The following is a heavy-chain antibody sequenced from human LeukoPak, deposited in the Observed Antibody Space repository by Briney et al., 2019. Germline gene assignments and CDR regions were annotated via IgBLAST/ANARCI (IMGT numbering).Heavy chain of an antibody. D-gene: IGHD3-10*01. CDR3: AKSNGYGLVDI. Sequence: PAETLSLTCTVSGGSISSYYWNWIRQPPGKGLEWIGYIYNSGSTNNNPSLKSRVTISVDTSKKQFSLKLSSVTAADTAVYYCAKSNGYGLVDIWGQGTMVTASS. CDR1: GGSISSYY. V-gene: IGHV4-59*01. J-gene: IGHJ3*02. CDR2: IYNSGST.